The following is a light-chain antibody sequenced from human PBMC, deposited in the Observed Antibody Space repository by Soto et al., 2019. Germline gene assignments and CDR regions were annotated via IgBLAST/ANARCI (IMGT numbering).Light chain of an antibody. CDR2: SNY. V-gene: IGLV1-44*01. Sequence: QAVVTQPPSASGTPGQRVTISCSGSSSNIGENTVNWFQQLPGTAPKLLIYSNYQRPSGVPDRFSGSRSGTSASLAISGLQSEDEADYYCAAWDDSLNAVVFGGGNKVTVL. CDR1: SSNIGENT. CDR3: AAWDDSLNAVV. J-gene: IGLJ2*01.